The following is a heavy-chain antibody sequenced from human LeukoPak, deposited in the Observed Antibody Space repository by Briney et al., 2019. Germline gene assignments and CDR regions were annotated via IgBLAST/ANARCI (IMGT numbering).Heavy chain of an antibody. CDR2: IYPGDSDH. CDR3: ASRNKGMATAGFDY. D-gene: IGHD5-24*01. V-gene: IGHV5-51*01. CDR1: GYRFTSYL. J-gene: IGHJ4*02. Sequence: GESLKTYCKGPGYRFTSYLIGWVRQTPGKGLEWMGIIYPGDSDHRYRPSFPAQVTISAEKSSSTAYLQWRSLKASDTALYYCASRNKGMATAGFDYWGQGTLVTASS.